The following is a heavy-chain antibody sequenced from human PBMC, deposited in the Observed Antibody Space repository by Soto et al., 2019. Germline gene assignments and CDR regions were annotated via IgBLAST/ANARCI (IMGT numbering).Heavy chain of an antibody. CDR1: GYTFTLFG. D-gene: IGHD2-2*02. Sequence: QVQLVQSXAEVKKPGASVKVSCTTSGYTFTLFGITWVRQAPGQGLEWMGWISPYNGDTKYAEKLEGRVTLTTDTSTDTAYMELTSLTSDDTAEYYCARGGQYRYFDYWGQGTLVTVSS. CDR2: ISPYNGDT. CDR3: ARGGQYRYFDY. V-gene: IGHV1-18*01. J-gene: IGHJ4*02.